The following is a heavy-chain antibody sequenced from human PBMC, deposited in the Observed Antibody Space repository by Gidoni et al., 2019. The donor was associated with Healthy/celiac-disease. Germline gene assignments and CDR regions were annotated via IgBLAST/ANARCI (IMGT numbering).Heavy chain of an antibody. D-gene: IGHD5-18*01. CDR2: IYYSGST. Sequence: SSSYYWGWIRQPPGKGLEWIGSIYYSGSTYYNPSLKSRVTISVDTSKNQFSLKLSSVTAADTAVYYCAQVGGYSYKWGPFDPWGQGTLVTVSS. V-gene: IGHV4-39*01. CDR1: SSSYY. J-gene: IGHJ5*02. CDR3: AQVGGYSYKWGPFDP.